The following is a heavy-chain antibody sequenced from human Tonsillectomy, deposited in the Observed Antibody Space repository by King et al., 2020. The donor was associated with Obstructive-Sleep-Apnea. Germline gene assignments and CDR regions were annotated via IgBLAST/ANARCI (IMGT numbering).Heavy chain of an antibody. CDR2: ISFDERST. J-gene: IGHJ3*01. CDR1: GFTFNTYS. Sequence: VQLVESGGGVVQPGRSLRLSCATSGFTFNTYSMHWVRQAPGKGLEWVAVISFDERSTHYTDSVKGRFTISRDNSKNTLHLQMNSLRAEDTAVYYCVRDPSRMGYDAFDLWGQGTMVTVSS. V-gene: IGHV3-30*04. D-gene: IGHD2-8*01. CDR3: VRDPSRMGYDAFDL.